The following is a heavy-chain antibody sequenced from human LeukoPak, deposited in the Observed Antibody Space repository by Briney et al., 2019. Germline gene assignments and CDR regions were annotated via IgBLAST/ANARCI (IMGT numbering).Heavy chain of an antibody. CDR1: GLTFEDYA. CDR3: AKDLVDMTSGDHYYGMDV. D-gene: IGHD4-17*01. CDR2: ISGDGTDT. J-gene: IGHJ6*02. Sequence: GGSLRLSCVASGLTFEDYAMHWVRQAPGKGLEWVSLISGDGTDTSYVDSVKGRFTISRDNSKNSLYLHMNSLRTEDTALYYCAKDLVDMTSGDHYYGMDVWGQGTTVTVSS. V-gene: IGHV3-43*02.